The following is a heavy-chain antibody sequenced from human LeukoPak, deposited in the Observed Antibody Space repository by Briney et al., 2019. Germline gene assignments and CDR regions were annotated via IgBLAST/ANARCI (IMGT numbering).Heavy chain of an antibody. CDR3: ARDSGPVVGPFDY. V-gene: IGHV4-59*01. CDR1: GGSISSYY. Sequence: PSETLSLTCTVSGGSISSYYWSWIRQPPGKGLEWIGYIYYSGSTNYNPSLKCRVTISVDTSKNQFSLKLSSVTAADTAVYYCARDSGPVVGPFDYWGQGTLVTVSS. CDR2: IYYSGST. D-gene: IGHD1-26*01. J-gene: IGHJ4*02.